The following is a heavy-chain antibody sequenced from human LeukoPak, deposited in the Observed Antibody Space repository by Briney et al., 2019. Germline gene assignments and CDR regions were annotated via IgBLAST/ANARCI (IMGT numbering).Heavy chain of an antibody. Sequence: GGSLRLSCAASGFTFRNYAMHWVRQAPGKGLEWMATISYDGNFKYHADSLEGRFTISRDNAKNTLYLQMNSLRAEDTAVYYCARDLGDYSDYWGQGTLVTVSS. CDR1: GFTFRNYA. J-gene: IGHJ4*02. CDR3: ARDLGDYSDY. CDR2: ISYDGNFK. D-gene: IGHD4-17*01. V-gene: IGHV3-30*04.